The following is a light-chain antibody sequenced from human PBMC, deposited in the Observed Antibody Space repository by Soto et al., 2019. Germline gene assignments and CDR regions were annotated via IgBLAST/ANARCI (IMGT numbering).Light chain of an antibody. V-gene: IGLV1-44*01. J-gene: IGLJ3*02. CDR3: AAWDDSLNGWV. CDR2: NNN. CDR1: RSNIGSNA. Sequence: QSVLTQPPSASETPGQTVTISCSGSRSNIGSNAVNWYQQIPGTAPKLLIYNNNQRPSGVPDRFSGSKSGTSASLAISGLQSEDEADYYCAAWDDSLNGWVFGGGTKVTVL.